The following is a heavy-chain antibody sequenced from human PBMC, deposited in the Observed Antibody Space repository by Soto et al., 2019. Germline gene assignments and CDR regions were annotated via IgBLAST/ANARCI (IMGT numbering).Heavy chain of an antibody. J-gene: IGHJ5*02. Sequence: QVQLQESGPGLVKPSQTLSLTCTVSGGSISSGDYYWSWIRQPPGKGLEWIGYIYYSGSTYYNPSLKSRVTIAVDTSKNQCSLKLSSVTAADTAVYYCARGSWSGYNWFDPWGQGTLVTVSS. V-gene: IGHV4-30-4*01. D-gene: IGHD1-26*01. CDR3: ARGSWSGYNWFDP. CDR2: IYYSGST. CDR1: GGSISSGDYY.